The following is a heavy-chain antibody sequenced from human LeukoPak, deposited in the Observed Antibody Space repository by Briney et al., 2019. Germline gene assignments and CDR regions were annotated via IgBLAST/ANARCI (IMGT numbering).Heavy chain of an antibody. CDR2: IYPGDSDT. CDR1: GYSFTSYW. J-gene: IGHJ3*02. Sequence: GESLKISCKGSGYSFTSYWIGWVRQMPGKGLEWMRIIYPGDSDTRYSPSFRGQVTISADKSISTAYLQWSSLKASDTAMYYCASTFYCGGDCYRAFDIWGQGTMVTVSS. D-gene: IGHD2-21*02. CDR3: ASTFYCGGDCYRAFDI. V-gene: IGHV5-51*01.